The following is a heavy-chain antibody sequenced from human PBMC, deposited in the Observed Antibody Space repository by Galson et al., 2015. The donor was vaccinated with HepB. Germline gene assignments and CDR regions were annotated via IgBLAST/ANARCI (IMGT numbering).Heavy chain of an antibody. J-gene: IGHJ5*02. D-gene: IGHD4-23*01. V-gene: IGHV2-5*01. Sequence: PALVKPTQTLTLTCTFSGFSLNTTGLTVGWIRQPPGKALESLAVIFWNDDKRYRPSLKSRLTITKDTSKNQVVLTMTSVDPTDTATYFCAHRALRWDLNWFDPWGPGILVTVSS. CDR2: IFWNDDK. CDR1: GFSLNTTGLT. CDR3: AHRALRWDLNWFDP.